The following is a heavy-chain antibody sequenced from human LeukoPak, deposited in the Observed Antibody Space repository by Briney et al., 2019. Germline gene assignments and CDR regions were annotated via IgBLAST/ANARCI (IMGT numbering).Heavy chain of an antibody. V-gene: IGHV4-38-2*02. CDR1: GYSISSGYY. D-gene: IGHD6-13*01. CDR3: ARGAAAGTN. J-gene: IGHJ4*02. CDR2: SGST. Sequence: ASETLSLTCTVSGYSISSGYYWGWIRQPPGKGLEWIGSGSTYYNPSLKSRVTISVDTSKNQFSLKLSSVTAADTAVYYCARGAAAGTNWGQGTLVTVSS.